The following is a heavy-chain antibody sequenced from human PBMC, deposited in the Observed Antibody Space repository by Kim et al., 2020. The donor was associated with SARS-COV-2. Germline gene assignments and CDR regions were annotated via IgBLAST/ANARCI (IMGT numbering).Heavy chain of an antibody. Sequence: GGSLRLSCVASGFTFSRYVMTWVRQAPGKGLEWVSGISDSGANTYYADSVKGRFTISRDNSKDTLYLQMSSLRVEDTAVYYCAEAYCGGDCYEGVGYWGQGTLVTVSS. CDR3: AEAYCGGDCYEGVGY. CDR2: ISDSGANT. V-gene: IGHV3-23*01. D-gene: IGHD2-21*02. J-gene: IGHJ4*02. CDR1: GFTFSRYV.